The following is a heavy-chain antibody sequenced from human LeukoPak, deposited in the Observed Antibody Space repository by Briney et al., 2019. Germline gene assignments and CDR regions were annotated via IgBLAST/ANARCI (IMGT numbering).Heavy chain of an antibody. CDR2: MSSDGNKN. CDR3: ARDLRGDYDFWSGRFPID. D-gene: IGHD3-3*01. V-gene: IGHV3-30*03. CDR1: GFTVSSNY. J-gene: IGHJ4*02. Sequence: GGSLRLSCAASGFTVSSNYMSWVRQAPGKGLEWVAVMSSDGNKNYYADSVKGRFTISRDNSKDTLYLEMHSLIREDTAVYYCARDLRGDYDFWSGRFPIDWGRGTLVTVPS.